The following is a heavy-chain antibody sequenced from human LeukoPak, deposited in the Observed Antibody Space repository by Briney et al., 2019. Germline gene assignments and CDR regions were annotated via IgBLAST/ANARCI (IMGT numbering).Heavy chain of an antibody. V-gene: IGHV3-30*03. D-gene: IGHD2-2*01. Sequence: GGSLRLSCGASGFTFNNNGMHWVRQAPGKGLEWVAVISYDGSIQYYADSVKGRFTFSRDNSKSTLYLQMDSLTPEDTAVYYCARDRTSTWSWDYWGQGTLVTVSS. CDR1: GFTFNNNG. CDR3: ARDRTSTWSWDY. CDR2: ISYDGSIQ. J-gene: IGHJ4*02.